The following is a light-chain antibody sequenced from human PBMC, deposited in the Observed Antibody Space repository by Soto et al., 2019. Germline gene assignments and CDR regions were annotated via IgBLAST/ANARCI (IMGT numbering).Light chain of an antibody. V-gene: IGKV3-20*01. J-gene: IGKJ3*01. CDR2: AAS. CDR1: QSINNRY. CDR3: QQFGSSPGFT. Sequence: EIVLTQSPVNLSLSPGERATLSCRASQSINNRYLALYQQKPGQAPRLLIDAASSRSTGSPDRFSGSGSGTDFTLTIRRRAPEDFAVYYCQQFGSSPGFTFGPGHKVDIK.